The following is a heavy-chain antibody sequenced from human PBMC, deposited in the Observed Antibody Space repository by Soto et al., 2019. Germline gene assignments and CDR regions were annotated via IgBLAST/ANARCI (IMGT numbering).Heavy chain of an antibody. CDR3: ARVWRRGWYFDL. D-gene: IGHD1-1*01. CDR2: ISYSGSP. Sequence: SETLSLTCTVSGGSMSSYYWSWIHQPPGKGLEWIGYISYSGSPAYNPSLKSRVTMSVDTSKNQLSLNLTSATAADTAIYYCARVWRRGWYFDLWGRGTLVTVSS. J-gene: IGHJ2*01. CDR1: GGSMSSYY. V-gene: IGHV4-59*01.